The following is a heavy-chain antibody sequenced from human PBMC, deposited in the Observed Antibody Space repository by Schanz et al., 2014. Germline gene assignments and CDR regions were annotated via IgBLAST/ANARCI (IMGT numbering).Heavy chain of an antibody. V-gene: IGHV1-46*03. Sequence: QVQLVQSGAEVKKPGASVRVSCKASGYSFTTYDVNWVRQAPGQGLEWMGIINPSGGSTSYAQKFQGRVTMTRDTSTSTVYMELSSLRSEDTAVYYCARDGEAAAGCDYWVQGTLVTVSS. D-gene: IGHD6-13*01. J-gene: IGHJ4*02. CDR2: INPSGGST. CDR3: ARDGEAAAGCDY. CDR1: GYSFTTYD.